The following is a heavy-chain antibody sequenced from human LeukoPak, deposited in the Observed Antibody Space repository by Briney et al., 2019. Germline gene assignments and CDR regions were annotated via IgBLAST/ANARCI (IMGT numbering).Heavy chain of an antibody. Sequence: SETLSLTCTVSGGSISSGSYYWSWIRQPAGKGLEWIGRIYTSGSTNYNPSLKSRVTISVDTSKNQFSLKLSSVTAADTAVYYCARAPSGYDILTGYYIGNWFDPWGQGTLVTVSS. D-gene: IGHD3-9*01. J-gene: IGHJ5*02. CDR2: IYTSGST. CDR3: ARAPSGYDILTGYYIGNWFDP. CDR1: GGSISSGSYY. V-gene: IGHV4-61*02.